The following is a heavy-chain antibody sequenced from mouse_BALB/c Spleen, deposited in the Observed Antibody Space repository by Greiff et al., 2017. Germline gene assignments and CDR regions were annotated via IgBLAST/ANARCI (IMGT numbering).Heavy chain of an antibody. V-gene: IGHV1-63*02. D-gene: IGHD2-1*01. CDR2: IYPGGGYT. CDR1: GYTFTNYW. CDR3: ARGEDYGNYVGWFAY. J-gene: IGHJ3*01. Sequence: VQLQQSGPELEKPGASVKISCKASGYTFTNYWLGWVKQRPGHGLEWIGDIYPGGGYTNYNEKFKGKATLTADTSSSTAYMQLSSLTSEDSAVYFCARGEDYGNYVGWFAYWGQGTLVTVSA.